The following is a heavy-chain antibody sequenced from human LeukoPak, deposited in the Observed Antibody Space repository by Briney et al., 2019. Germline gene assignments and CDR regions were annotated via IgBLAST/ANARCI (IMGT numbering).Heavy chain of an antibody. J-gene: IGHJ3*02. V-gene: IGHV4-59*11. CDR3: ARDLVTVTKGFDI. D-gene: IGHD4-17*01. CDR2: ISYIGTT. CDR1: DDSFSSHY. Sequence: SETLSLTCAVSDDSFSSHYWTWIRQPPGKGLEWIGYISYIGTTNYNPSLKSRVTLSIDTSKNQFSLKLRSVTAADTAVHYCARDLVTVTKGFDIWGQGTMVSVSS.